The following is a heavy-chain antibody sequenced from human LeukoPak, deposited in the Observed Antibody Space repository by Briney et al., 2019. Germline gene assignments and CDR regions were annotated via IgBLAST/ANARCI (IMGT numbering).Heavy chain of an antibody. CDR1: GFTVGSNY. V-gene: IGHV3-66*01. D-gene: IGHD1-7*01. Sequence: PGGSLRLSCAVSGFTVGSNYMNWVRQAPGKGLEWVSHTRSDGSTYYKDSVRERFTVSRDNSANIFYLQMNSLTVDDTAVYFCAREAPMPGNYYFDHWGQGTLVTVSS. CDR2: TRSDGST. CDR3: AREAPMPGNYYFDH. J-gene: IGHJ4*02.